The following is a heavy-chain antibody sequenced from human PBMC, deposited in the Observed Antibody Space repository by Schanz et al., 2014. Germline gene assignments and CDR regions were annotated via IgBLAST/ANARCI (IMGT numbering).Heavy chain of an antibody. D-gene: IGHD3-9*01. CDR1: GFSFSIFA. CDR3: AKHVRSLTGNDY. CDR2: ISGSGVST. Sequence: EVQLLESGGGLVQPGGSLRLSCAASGFSFSIFAMTWVRQAPGQGLEWISAISGSGVSTHYADSVKGRFTISRDNSKNTLYLQMNSLRAEDTAVYYCAKHVRSLTGNDYWGQGTLVTVSS. V-gene: IGHV3-23*01. J-gene: IGHJ4*02.